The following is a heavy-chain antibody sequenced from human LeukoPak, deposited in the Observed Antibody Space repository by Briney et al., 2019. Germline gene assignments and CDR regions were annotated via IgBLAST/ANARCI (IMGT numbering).Heavy chain of an antibody. V-gene: IGHV3-21*06. Sequence: GGSLRLSCAASGFTFSSYSMNWVRQALGKGLEWVSSISSSSSYIYYADSVKGRFTISRDNAKNSVYLHMNSLRAEDTALYYCARLSAYYYGSYFYYYMDVWGKGTTVTVSS. CDR3: ARLSAYYYGSYFYYYMDV. D-gene: IGHD3-10*01. CDR2: ISSSSSYI. CDR1: GFTFSSYS. J-gene: IGHJ6*03.